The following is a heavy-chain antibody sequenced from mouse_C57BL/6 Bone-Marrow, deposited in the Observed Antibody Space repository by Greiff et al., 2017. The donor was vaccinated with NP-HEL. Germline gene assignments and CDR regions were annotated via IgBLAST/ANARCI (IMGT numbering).Heavy chain of an antibody. J-gene: IGHJ3*01. D-gene: IGHD1-1*01. CDR2: IRNKANGYTT. V-gene: IGHV7-3*01. Sequence: EVKVVESGGGLVQPGGSLSLSCAASGFTFTDYYMSWVRQPPGKALEWLGFIRNKANGYTTEYSASVKGRFTLSRDNSQSILYLQMNALRAEDSATYYCARSPSYYYGSSGFAYWGQGALVTVSA. CDR3: ARSPSYYYGSSGFAY. CDR1: GFTFTDYY.